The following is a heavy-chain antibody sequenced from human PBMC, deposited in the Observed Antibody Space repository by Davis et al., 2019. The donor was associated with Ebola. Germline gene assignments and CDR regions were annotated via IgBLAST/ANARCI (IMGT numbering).Heavy chain of an antibody. V-gene: IGHV3-23*01. CDR2: ISATGGST. J-gene: IGHJ5*02. D-gene: IGHD1-1*01. CDR1: GFTFSSDA. Sequence: GSLILSCAASGFTFSSDAMTWVRQAPGKGLEWVSVISATGGSTYYADSVKGRFTISRDNSKNTLYMEMNSLRAEDTALYYCAKSAGTPGWFGPWGQGTLVTVSS. CDR3: AKSAGTPGWFGP.